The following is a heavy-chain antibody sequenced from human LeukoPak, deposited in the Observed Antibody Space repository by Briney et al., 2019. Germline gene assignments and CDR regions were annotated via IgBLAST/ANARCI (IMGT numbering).Heavy chain of an antibody. CDR3: ASSTQISKYADY. V-gene: IGHV3-74*01. CDR2: INSDGSIT. J-gene: IGHJ4*02. Sequence: GGSLRLSCAASGFTFSSYWMHWVRQAPGKGLVWVSRINSDGSITTYADSVRGRFTISRDNAKSTLYLQVNSLRAEDTAVYYCASSTQISKYADYWGQGALVTVSS. CDR1: GFTFSSYW. D-gene: IGHD2-2*01.